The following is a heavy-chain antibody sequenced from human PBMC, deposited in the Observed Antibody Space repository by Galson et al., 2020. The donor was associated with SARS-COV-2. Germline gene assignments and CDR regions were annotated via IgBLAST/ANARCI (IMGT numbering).Heavy chain of an antibody. Sequence: GGTLSLTCAASGFTFSSYAMHWIRQAPGKGLEWVAVISYDGSNKYYADSVKGRFTISRDNAKNSLYLQMNSLSAEDTAVYYCAREPPSSLTSFGVVTLPGAFYSWGEGTMVTVAS. V-gene: IGHV3-30*07. CDR2: ISYDGSNK. CDR3: AREPPSSLTSFGVVTLPGAFYS. CDR1: GFTFSSYA. J-gene: IGHJ3*02. D-gene: IGHD3-3*01.